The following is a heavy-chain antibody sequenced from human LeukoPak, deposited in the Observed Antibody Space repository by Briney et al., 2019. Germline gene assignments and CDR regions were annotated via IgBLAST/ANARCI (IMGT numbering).Heavy chain of an antibody. V-gene: IGHV3-21*01. CDR1: GFTFSSYS. CDR2: ISSSSSYI. Sequence: PGGSLRLSCAASGFTFSSYSMSWVRQAPGKGLEWVSSISSSSSYIYYADSVKGRFTISRDNTKNSLYLKMNSLRAEDTAVYYCARAWGYSSGTWGQGTMVTVSS. CDR3: ARAWGYSSGT. D-gene: IGHD6-19*01. J-gene: IGHJ3*01.